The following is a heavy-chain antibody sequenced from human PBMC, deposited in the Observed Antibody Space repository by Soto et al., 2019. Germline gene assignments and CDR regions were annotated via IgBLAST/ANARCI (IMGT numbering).Heavy chain of an antibody. CDR1: GFTFSSYG. CDR3: AKEASGGGDCYAEYFQH. CDR2: ISYDGSNK. Sequence: QVQLVESGGGVVQPGRSLRLSCAASGFTFSSYGMHWVRQAPGKGLEWVAVISYDGSNKYYADSVKGRFTISRDNSKNTLYLQMTGLRAEDTAVYYCAKEASGGGDCYAEYFQHWGQGTLVTVSS. V-gene: IGHV3-30*18. J-gene: IGHJ1*01. D-gene: IGHD2-21*02.